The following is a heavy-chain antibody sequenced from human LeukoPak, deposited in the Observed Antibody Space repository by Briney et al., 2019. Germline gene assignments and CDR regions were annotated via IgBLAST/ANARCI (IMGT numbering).Heavy chain of an antibody. CDR3: ARITYDFWSGYYMPDDP. CDR2: ISIYNGNT. Sequence: ASVKVSCKASGYTFTNYGISWVRQAPGQELEWMGWISIYNGNTGYAQKLRGRVTMTTDTSTSTAYMELRRLRSDDTAVYYCARITYDFWSGYYMPDDPWGQGTLVTVSS. D-gene: IGHD3-3*01. J-gene: IGHJ5*02. V-gene: IGHV1-18*01. CDR1: GYTFTNYG.